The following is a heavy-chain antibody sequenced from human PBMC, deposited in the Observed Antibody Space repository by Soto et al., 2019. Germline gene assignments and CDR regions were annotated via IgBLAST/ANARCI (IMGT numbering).Heavy chain of an antibody. CDR2: IYYSGST. Sequence: QVQLQESGPGLVKPSQTLSLTCTVSGGSISSGDYYWSWIRQPPGKGLEWIGYIYYSGSTYYNPSLKSRVTISVDTSKNQFSLKLSSVTAADTTVYYCARLLGLSWATIDYWGQGTLVTVSS. CDR1: GGSISSGDYY. D-gene: IGHD3-3*02. J-gene: IGHJ4*02. CDR3: ARLLGLSWATIDY. V-gene: IGHV4-30-4*01.